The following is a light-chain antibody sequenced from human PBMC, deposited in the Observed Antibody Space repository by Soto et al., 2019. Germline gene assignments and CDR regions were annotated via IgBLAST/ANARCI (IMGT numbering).Light chain of an antibody. J-gene: IGLJ2*01. CDR1: SSDVGSYNL. CDR2: EGS. Sequence: QSALTQPASVSGSPGQSITISCSGTSSDVGSYNLVSWYQQHPGQAPKLMIYEGSKRHSGVSNRLSGSKSGNTASLTISGLEAEAEADYCCCSYAGSTKVFGGGTKLTV. CDR3: CSYAGSTKV. V-gene: IGLV2-23*01.